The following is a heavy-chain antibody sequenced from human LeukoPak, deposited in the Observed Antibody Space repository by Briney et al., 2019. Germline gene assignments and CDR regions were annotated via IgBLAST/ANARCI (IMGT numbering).Heavy chain of an antibody. J-gene: IGHJ4*02. V-gene: IGHV1-18*01. CDR1: GYTFTSYG. Sequence: ASVTVSCKASGYTFTSYGISWVRQAPGQGLEWMGWISAYNGNTNYAQKLQGRVTMTTDTSTSTAYMELRSLRSEDAAVYYYARDNGYDSSGYYDDWGQGTLVTVSS. CDR3: ARDNGYDSSGYYDD. D-gene: IGHD3-22*01. CDR2: ISAYNGNT.